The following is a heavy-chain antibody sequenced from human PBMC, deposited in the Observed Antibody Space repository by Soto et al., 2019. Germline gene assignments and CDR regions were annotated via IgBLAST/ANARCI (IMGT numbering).Heavy chain of an antibody. Sequence: QVQLVQSGAEVKKPGSSVKVSCKASGGTFSRYAISWVRQAPGQGLEWMGGIIPIFGTANYAQKFQGRVTITADESSSTAYMELSSLRSEDTAVYYCARDSTPGYSSGWDEAFDIWGQRTMVTVSS. D-gene: IGHD6-19*01. J-gene: IGHJ3*02. V-gene: IGHV1-69*01. CDR3: ARDSTPGYSSGWDEAFDI. CDR2: IIPIFGTA. CDR1: GGTFSRYA.